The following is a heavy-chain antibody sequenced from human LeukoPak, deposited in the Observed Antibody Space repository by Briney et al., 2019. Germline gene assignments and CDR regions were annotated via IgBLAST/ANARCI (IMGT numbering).Heavy chain of an antibody. D-gene: IGHD3-3*01. CDR1: GYTFTGYY. CDR2: INPNSGGT. Sequence: ASVKVSCKASGYTFTGYYMHWVRQAPGQGLEWMGWINPNSGGTNYAQKFQGRVTMTRDTSISTAYMELSRLRSDDTAVYYCAGDFWSGYLLFDYWGQGTLVTVSS. J-gene: IGHJ4*02. V-gene: IGHV1-2*02. CDR3: AGDFWSGYLLFDY.